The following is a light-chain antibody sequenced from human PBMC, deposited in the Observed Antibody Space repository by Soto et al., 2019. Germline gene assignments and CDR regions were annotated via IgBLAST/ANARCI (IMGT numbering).Light chain of an antibody. CDR2: EVT. J-gene: IGLJ1*01. V-gene: IGLV2-14*01. Sequence: QSALTQPASVSASPGQSITISCTGTSSDVGTYDDGSWYRQHPGKGPKLLIYEVTNRPSGVSNRFSGSKSGNTASLTISGLPAEDEADYYCSSYTSSSTYVFGSGTKLTVL. CDR3: SSYTSSSTYV. CDR1: SSDVGTYDD.